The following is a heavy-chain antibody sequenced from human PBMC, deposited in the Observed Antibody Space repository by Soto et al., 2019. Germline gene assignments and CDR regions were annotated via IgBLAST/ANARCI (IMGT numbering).Heavy chain of an antibody. D-gene: IGHD2-2*01. V-gene: IGHV3-48*03. CDR3: ASQPAVWPYNWFDP. J-gene: IGHJ5*02. CDR1: GFPFSNFE. Sequence: GSLRLSCVASGFPFSNFEKNWVRQAPGKGLEWISYISSSGSTIYYADSVKGRFTISRDNAKNSLYLQMSSLRAEDTSLYYCASQPAVWPYNWFDPWGQGTLVTVSS. CDR2: ISSSGSTI.